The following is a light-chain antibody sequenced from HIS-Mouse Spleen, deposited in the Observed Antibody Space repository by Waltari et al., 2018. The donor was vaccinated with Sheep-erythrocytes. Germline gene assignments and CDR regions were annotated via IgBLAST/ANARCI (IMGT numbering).Light chain of an antibody. V-gene: IGLV2-23*02. CDR2: DVS. CDR1: SSDVGSYNL. CDR3: CSYAGSYNHV. J-gene: IGLJ1*01. Sequence: QSALTQPASVSGSPGQSITISRTGTSSDVGSYNLVSWYQQHPGKAPKLMSYDVSKRPSGVPDRFSGSKSGNTASLTISGLQAEDEADYYCCSYAGSYNHVFATGTKVTVL.